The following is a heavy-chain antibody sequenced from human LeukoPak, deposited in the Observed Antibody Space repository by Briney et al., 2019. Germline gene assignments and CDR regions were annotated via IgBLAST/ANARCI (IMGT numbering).Heavy chain of an antibody. J-gene: IGHJ4*02. CDR2: IKQDGSEK. CDR3: ARDPSAP. CDR1: GFTFNNYW. Sequence: GGSLRLSCAASGFTFNNYWMTWVRQAPGMGLEWVANIKQDGSEKYYVDSVKGRFTISRDNAKNSLYLQMNSLRAEDTAVYYCARDPSAPWGQGTLVTVSS. D-gene: IGHD6-6*01. V-gene: IGHV3-7*01.